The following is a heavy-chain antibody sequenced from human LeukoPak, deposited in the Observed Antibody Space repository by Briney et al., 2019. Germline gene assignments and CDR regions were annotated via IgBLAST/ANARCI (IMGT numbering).Heavy chain of an antibody. CDR1: GFTVSNKY. V-gene: IGHV3-66*01. D-gene: IGHD2-15*01. Sequence: GGSLRLSCAASGFTVSNKYMSWVRQAPGRGLEWVSVIYSGGSTYYADSVKGRFSIPRDKSKNTLYLQMNSLRAEDTALYYCAREMYCSGGSCYGDAFDIWGQGTMVTVSS. CDR2: IYSGGST. CDR3: AREMYCSGGSCYGDAFDI. J-gene: IGHJ3*02.